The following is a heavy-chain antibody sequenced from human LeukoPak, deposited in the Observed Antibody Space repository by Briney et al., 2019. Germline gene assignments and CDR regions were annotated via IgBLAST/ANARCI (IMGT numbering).Heavy chain of an antibody. V-gene: IGHV1-69*04. J-gene: IGHJ6*02. Sequence: ASVKVSCKGSGGTFSSYAISWVRQAPGQGLEWMGRIIPILGIANYAQKFQGRVTITADKSTSTAYMELSSLRSEDTAVYYCARGQLLTGYYGMDVWGQGTTVTVSS. CDR2: IIPILGIA. CDR1: GGTFSSYA. D-gene: IGHD2-2*01. CDR3: ARGQLLTGYYGMDV.